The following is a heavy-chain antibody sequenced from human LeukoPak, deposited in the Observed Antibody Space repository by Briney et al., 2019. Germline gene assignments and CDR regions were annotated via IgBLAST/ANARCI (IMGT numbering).Heavy chain of an antibody. V-gene: IGHV3-11*01. CDR3: ASYSGGSWDDAFDI. CDR1: GFTFSDYY. D-gene: IGHD2-15*01. Sequence: GGSLRLSRAASGFTFSDYYMSWIRQAPGKGLEWVSYISSSGSTIYYADSAKGRFTISRDNAKNSLYLQMNSLRAEDTAVYYCASYSGGSWDDAFDIWGQGTMVTVSS. J-gene: IGHJ3*02. CDR2: ISSSGSTI.